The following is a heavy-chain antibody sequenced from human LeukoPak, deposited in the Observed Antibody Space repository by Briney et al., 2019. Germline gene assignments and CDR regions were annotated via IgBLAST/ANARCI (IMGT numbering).Heavy chain of an antibody. V-gene: IGHV4-59*08. CDR3: ARHARWFDP. CDR2: IYTGAST. CDR1: GVSLSSSY. J-gene: IGHJ5*02. Sequence: SETLSLTCTVSGVSLSSSYWRWIRQPPGKGLELIENIYTGASTSYTPPLKARVTISADTSKDQFSLNLNSVTAADTAVYYCARHARWFDPWGQGTLVTVSS.